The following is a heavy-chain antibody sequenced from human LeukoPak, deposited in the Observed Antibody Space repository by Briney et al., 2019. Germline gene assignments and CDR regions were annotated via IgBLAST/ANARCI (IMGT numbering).Heavy chain of an antibody. D-gene: IGHD1-26*01. J-gene: IGHJ4*02. CDR3: AKDRSPVGATEFDY. CDR1: GFTFSSYS. CDR2: ISYDGSNK. Sequence: GGSLRLSCAASGFTFSSYSMNWVRQAPGKGLEWVAVISYDGSNKYYADSVKGRFTISRDNSKNTLYLQMNSLRAEDTAVYYCAKDRSPVGATEFDYWGQGTLVTVSS. V-gene: IGHV3-30*18.